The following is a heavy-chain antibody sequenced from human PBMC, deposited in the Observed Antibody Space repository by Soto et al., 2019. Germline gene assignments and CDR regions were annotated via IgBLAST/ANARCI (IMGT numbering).Heavy chain of an antibody. CDR1: GGSISSYY. CDR2: IYTSGST. V-gene: IGHV4-4*07. Sequence: SETLSLTCTVSGGSISSYYWSWIRQPAGKGLEWIGRIYTSGSTNYNPSLKSRVTMSVDTSKNQFSLKLSSVTAADTAVYCCARDRAAGTIIWFDPWGQGTLVTVSS. D-gene: IGHD6-13*01. CDR3: ARDRAAGTIIWFDP. J-gene: IGHJ5*02.